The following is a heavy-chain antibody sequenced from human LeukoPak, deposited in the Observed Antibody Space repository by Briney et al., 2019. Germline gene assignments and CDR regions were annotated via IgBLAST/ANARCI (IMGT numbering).Heavy chain of an antibody. D-gene: IGHD1-26*01. CDR2: ISTSSSYI. V-gene: IGHV3-21*01. CDR1: GFIFSSYR. CDR3: ERDHEGVVRTTGGIDY. J-gene: IGHJ4*02. Sequence: SGGSLRLSCAASGFIFSSYRMSWVRQAPGKGLEWVSSISTSSSYIQYAVSVKGRFTISRDNAKNSLYLQMNSLRAEDTAMYCCERDHEGVVRTTGGIDYWGQGTLVTVSS.